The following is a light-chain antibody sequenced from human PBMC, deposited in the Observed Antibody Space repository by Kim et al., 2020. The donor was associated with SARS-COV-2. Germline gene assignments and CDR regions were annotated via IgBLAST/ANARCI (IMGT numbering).Light chain of an antibody. CDR1: QTMSSW. CDR2: KAS. Sequence: LGDRVTITCRASQTMSSWLAWYQQKPGKAPKVLIYKASSLESGVPSRFRGSGSGTEFTLTISSLQPDDFGTYYCQHYNSYSPVLTFGGGTKVDIK. CDR3: QHYNSYSPVLT. J-gene: IGKJ4*01. V-gene: IGKV1-5*03.